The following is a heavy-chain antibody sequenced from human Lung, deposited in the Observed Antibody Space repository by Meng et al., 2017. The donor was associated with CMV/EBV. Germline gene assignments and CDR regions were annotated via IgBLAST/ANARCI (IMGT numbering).Heavy chain of an antibody. J-gene: IGHJ4*02. Sequence: GGSLRLSXAASGFTFSNYAMRWVRQAPGKGLEWVAVISCNGSEKSYADSVKGRFTLSRDNSKNTLFLQMTSLTTEDTAAYYCAKHPPRRFGGMDDWGQGTLVTVSS. V-gene: IGHV3-30-3*02. D-gene: IGHD1-14*01. CDR3: AKHPPRRFGGMDD. CDR2: ISCNGSEK. CDR1: GFTFSNYA.